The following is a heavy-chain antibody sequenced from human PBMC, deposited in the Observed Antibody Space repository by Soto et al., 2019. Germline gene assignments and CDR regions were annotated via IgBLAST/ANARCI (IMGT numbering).Heavy chain of an antibody. Sequence: SETLSLTCAVYGGSFSGYYWSWIRQPPGKGLEWIGEINHSGNTNYSPSLKSRVTISLDTSKNQFSLKLSSVTAADTAVFYCARAYYDFWSGPPGGWFDPWGQGTLVTVSS. J-gene: IGHJ5*02. CDR1: GGSFSGYY. D-gene: IGHD3-3*01. CDR3: ARAYYDFWSGPPGGWFDP. V-gene: IGHV4-34*01. CDR2: INHSGNT.